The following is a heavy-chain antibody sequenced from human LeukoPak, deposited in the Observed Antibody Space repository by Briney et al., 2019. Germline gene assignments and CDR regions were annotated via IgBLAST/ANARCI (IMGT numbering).Heavy chain of an antibody. Sequence: GESLKISCKGSGYRFTSYWIGWVRQMPGKGLGWMGIIFPGDSDTRYSPSFQGQVTISADKSISTAYLQWSSLKASDTAMYYCARYKLEPMNAFDIWGQGTMVTVSA. V-gene: IGHV5-51*01. D-gene: IGHD1-1*01. CDR3: ARYKLEPMNAFDI. J-gene: IGHJ3*02. CDR2: IFPGDSDT. CDR1: GYRFTSYW.